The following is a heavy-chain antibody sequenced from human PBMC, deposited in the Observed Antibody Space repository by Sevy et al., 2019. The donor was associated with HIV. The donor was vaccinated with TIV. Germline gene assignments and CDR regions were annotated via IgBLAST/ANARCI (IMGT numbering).Heavy chain of an antibody. D-gene: IGHD3-10*01. V-gene: IGHV1-2*02. CDR1: GYTFTGYY. Sequence: ASVKVSCKASGYTFTGYYMHWVRQAPGQGLEWMGWINPNSGGTNYAQKFQGRVTMTRDTSISTAYMELSRLRSDDTAGYYCARAKTMVRGVIITLFDYWGQGTLVTVSS. CDR3: ARAKTMVRGVIITLFDY. CDR2: INPNSGGT. J-gene: IGHJ4*02.